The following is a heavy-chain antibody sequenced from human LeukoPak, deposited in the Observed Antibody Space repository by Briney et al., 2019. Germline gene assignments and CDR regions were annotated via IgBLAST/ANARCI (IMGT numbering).Heavy chain of an antibody. Sequence: SETLSLTCAVSGYSLSSSYYWGWIRQPPGKGLEGIGSIYHSGSTYYNPSLKSRVTIPVDTSKNQSSLKLSSVTAADTAVYYCARLLGSDAFDIWGQGTMDTVSS. J-gene: IGHJ3*02. D-gene: IGHD1-26*01. CDR2: IYHSGST. CDR3: ARLLGSDAFDI. CDR1: GYSLSSSYY. V-gene: IGHV4-38-2*01.